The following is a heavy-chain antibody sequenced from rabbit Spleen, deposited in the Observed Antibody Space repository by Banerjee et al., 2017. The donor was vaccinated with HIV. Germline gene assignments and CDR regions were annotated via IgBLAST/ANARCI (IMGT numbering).Heavy chain of an antibody. V-gene: IGHV1S40*01. CDR2: IDPVFGTT. D-gene: IGHD6-1*01. CDR1: GFSFSSSDW. Sequence: QSLEESGGDLVKPGASLTLTCTASGFSFSSSDWLYWVRQAPGKGLEWIGYIDPVFGTTYYASWATGRFTISKTSSTTVTLQMTSLTAADTATYFCAREKSGIVGYDLWGPGTLVTVS. CDR3: AREKSGIVGYDL. J-gene: IGHJ4*01.